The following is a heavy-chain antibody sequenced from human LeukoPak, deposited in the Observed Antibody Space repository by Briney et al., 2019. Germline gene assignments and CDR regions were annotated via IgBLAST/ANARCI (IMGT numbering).Heavy chain of an antibody. V-gene: IGHV3-30*18. CDR3: AKEGTPVGYYYDSSGYCYLGY. D-gene: IGHD3-22*01. CDR2: ISYDGSNK. J-gene: IGHJ4*02. Sequence: GRSLRLSCAASGFTFSSYGMHWVRQAPGKGLEWVAVISYDGSNKYYADSVKGRFTISRDNSKNTLYLQMNSLRAEDTAVYYCAKEGTPVGYYYDSSGYCYLGYWGQGTLVTVSS. CDR1: GFTFSSYG.